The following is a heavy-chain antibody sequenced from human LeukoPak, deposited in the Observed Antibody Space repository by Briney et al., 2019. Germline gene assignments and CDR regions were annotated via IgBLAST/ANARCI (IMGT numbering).Heavy chain of an antibody. D-gene: IGHD2-2*01. CDR2: IYYSGST. V-gene: IGHV4-30-4*01. CDR3: ARGSDCSSTSCLTDAFYI. CDR1: GGSISSGDYY. Sequence: SETLSLTCTVSGGSISSGDYYWSWIRQPPGKGLEWIGYIYYSGSTYYNPSLKSRVTISVDTSKNQFSLKLSSVTAADTAVYYCARGSDCSSTSCLTDAFYIWGQGTMVTVSS. J-gene: IGHJ3*02.